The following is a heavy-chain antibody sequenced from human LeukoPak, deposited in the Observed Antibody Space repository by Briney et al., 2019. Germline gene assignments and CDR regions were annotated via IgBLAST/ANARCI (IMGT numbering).Heavy chain of an antibody. CDR1: GFTFSGFW. J-gene: IGHJ3*01. CDR3: ARSSYSSSSSV. D-gene: IGHD6-6*01. CDR2: INSDGSEG. Sequence: HPGGSLRLSCAVSGFTFSGFWMSWSRQAPGKGLEWVASINSDGSEGYYADVVKGRFTISRDNAKNSLYLQINSLRAEDPAVYYCARSSYSSSSSVWGQGTMVTVSS. V-gene: IGHV3-7*03.